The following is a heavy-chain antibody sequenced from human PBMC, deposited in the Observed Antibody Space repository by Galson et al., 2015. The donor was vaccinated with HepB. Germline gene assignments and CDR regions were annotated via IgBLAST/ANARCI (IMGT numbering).Heavy chain of an antibody. CDR3: VRGRSCSTASCNASPNWFDP. D-gene: IGHD2-2*01. V-gene: IGHV7-4-1*02. Sequence: SVKVSCKASGYTFTRYAINWVRQAPGQGLEWMGWINTNTGNPTYAQGFTGRFVFSLDTSVSTAYLQISSLKAEDTAVYYCVRGRSCSTASCNASPNWFDPWGQGTLVTVSS. CDR1: GYTFTRYA. CDR2: INTNTGNP. J-gene: IGHJ5*02.